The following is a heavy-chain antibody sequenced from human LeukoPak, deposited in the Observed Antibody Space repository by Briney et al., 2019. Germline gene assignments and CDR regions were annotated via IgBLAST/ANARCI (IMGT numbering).Heavy chain of an antibody. Sequence: GGSLRLSCAASGFTFRSYAMSWLRQAPGKGLEWVSVIHSGGKTYYADSVKGRFSISRDNSKNTLYLQMNSLRAQDTAVYYCTRDLNSGGSCWGQGALVTVSS. J-gene: IGHJ4*02. CDR3: TRDLNSGGSC. CDR1: GFTFRSYA. V-gene: IGHV3-53*01. CDR2: IHSGGKT. D-gene: IGHD2-15*01.